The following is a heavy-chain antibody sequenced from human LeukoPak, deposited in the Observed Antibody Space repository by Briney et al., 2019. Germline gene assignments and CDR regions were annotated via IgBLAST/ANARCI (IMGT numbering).Heavy chain of an antibody. J-gene: IGHJ6*03. CDR2: IIPIFGTA. D-gene: IGHD1-26*01. CDR1: GGTFSSYA. CDR3: ARVVGAKDDYSYYMDV. V-gene: IGHV1-69*05. Sequence: SVKVSCKASGGTFSSYAISWVRQAPGQGLEWMGGIIPIFGTANYAQKFQGRVTITTDESTSTAYMELSSLRSEDTAVYYCARVVGAKDDYSYYMDVWGKGTTVTVSS.